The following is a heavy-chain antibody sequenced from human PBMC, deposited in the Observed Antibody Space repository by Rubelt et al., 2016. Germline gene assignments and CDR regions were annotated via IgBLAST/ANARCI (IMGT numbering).Heavy chain of an antibody. Sequence: VSRINSDGSSTSYADSVKGRFTISRDNAKNTLYLQMNSLRAEDTAVYYCARRHYYYGMDVWGQGTTVTVSS. CDR2: INSDGSST. V-gene: IGHV3-74*01. CDR3: ARRHYYYGMDV. J-gene: IGHJ6*02.